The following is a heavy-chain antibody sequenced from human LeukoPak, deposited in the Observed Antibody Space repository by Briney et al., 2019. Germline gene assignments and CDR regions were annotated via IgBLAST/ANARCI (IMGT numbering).Heavy chain of an antibody. D-gene: IGHD4-17*01. Sequence: GGSLRLSCAASGFTFSSYIMNWGRQALGKGLEWVSYISSSSSTIYYADSVKGRFTISRDNAKNSLYLQMNSLRAEDTAVYYCAREPYGDYDYWYFDLWGRGTLVTVSS. CDR1: GFTFSSYI. J-gene: IGHJ2*01. CDR2: ISSSSSTI. V-gene: IGHV3-48*01. CDR3: AREPYGDYDYWYFDL.